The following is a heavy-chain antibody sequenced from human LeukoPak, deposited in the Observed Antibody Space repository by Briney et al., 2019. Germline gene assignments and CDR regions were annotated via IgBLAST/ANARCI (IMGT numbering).Heavy chain of an antibody. D-gene: IGHD6-19*01. CDR3: AKDRVALAGTSLDS. V-gene: IGHV3-23*01. CDR1: GFTFRRYV. J-gene: IGHJ4*02. Sequence: GGSLRLSCAASGFTFRRYVMTWVRQAPGKGLEWVSAISGSGDHTYYADSVKGRFTISRDNSKNTLYLQMSSLRAEDTAVYYCAKDRVALAGTSLDSWGQGTLVTVSS. CDR2: ISGSGDHT.